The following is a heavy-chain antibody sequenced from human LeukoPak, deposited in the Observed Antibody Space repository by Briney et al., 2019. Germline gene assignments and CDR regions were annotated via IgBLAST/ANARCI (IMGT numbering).Heavy chain of an antibody. CDR1: GYTFTGNH. Sequence: ASVKVSCKASGYTFTGNHMHWVRQAPGQGLEWMGIINPSGGSTSYAQKFQGRVTMTRDTSTSTVYMELSSLRSEDTAVYYCARDQTGPYYFDYWGQGTLVTVSS. D-gene: IGHD1-14*01. CDR3: ARDQTGPYYFDY. CDR2: INPSGGST. V-gene: IGHV1-46*01. J-gene: IGHJ4*02.